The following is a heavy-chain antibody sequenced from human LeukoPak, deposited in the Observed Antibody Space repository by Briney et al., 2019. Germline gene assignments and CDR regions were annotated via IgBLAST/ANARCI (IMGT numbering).Heavy chain of an antibody. D-gene: IGHD5-24*01. V-gene: IGHV4-30-4*01. Sequence: SETLSLTCTVTGGSISSGDYYWSWIRQPPGKGLEWIGYIYYSGSTYYNPSLKSRVTISVDTSKNQFSLKLNSVTAADTAVYYCARALDGYNFDYWGQGTLVTVSS. CDR3: ARALDGYNFDY. CDR1: GGSISSGDYY. CDR2: IYYSGST. J-gene: IGHJ4*02.